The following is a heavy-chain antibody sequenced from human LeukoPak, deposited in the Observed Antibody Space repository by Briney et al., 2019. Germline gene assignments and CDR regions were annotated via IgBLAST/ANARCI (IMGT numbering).Heavy chain of an antibody. Sequence: GGSLRLSCAASGFTFDDYAMHWVRQAPGKGLEWVSGISWNSGSIGYADSVKGRFTISRDNAKNSLYLQMNSLRAEDTALYYCAKGRDGYNFPRVYYYYGMDVWGQGTTVTVSS. CDR1: GFTFDDYA. D-gene: IGHD5-24*01. CDR3: AKGRDGYNFPRVYYYYGMDV. V-gene: IGHV3-9*01. CDR2: ISWNSGSI. J-gene: IGHJ6*02.